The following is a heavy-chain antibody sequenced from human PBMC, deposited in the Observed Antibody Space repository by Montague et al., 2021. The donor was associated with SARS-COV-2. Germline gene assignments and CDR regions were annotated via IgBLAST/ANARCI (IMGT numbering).Heavy chain of an antibody. D-gene: IGHD3-10*01. CDR3: ARLRDGVVPSPILGVGPYYSYYYLDV. CDR1: GTSFSGYY. V-gene: IGHV4-34*01. CDR2: INHGGST. J-gene: IGHJ6*03. Sequence: SETLSLTCAVHGTSFSGYYWKWIRQPPGKGLEWIGEINHGGSTKYSPSLKSRLTISADTSKNQFSLKLTSVAAADTAVYYCARLRDGVVPSPILGVGPYYSYYYLDVWGRGTPVTVSS.